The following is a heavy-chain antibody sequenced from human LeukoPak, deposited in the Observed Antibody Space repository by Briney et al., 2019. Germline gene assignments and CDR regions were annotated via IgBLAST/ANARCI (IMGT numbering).Heavy chain of an antibody. D-gene: IGHD4-17*01. V-gene: IGHV3-7*03. CDR1: GFAFSNYF. J-gene: IGHJ4*02. CDR2: IKQDGSGT. Sequence: PGGSLRLSCAASGFAFSNYFMSWVRRAPGKGLEWVGHIKQDGSGTYYIDSVKGRFTISRDNARSSLYLQMSSLRAEDTAVYYCAKENNGDYQFDYWGQGTLVTVSS. CDR3: AKENNGDYQFDY.